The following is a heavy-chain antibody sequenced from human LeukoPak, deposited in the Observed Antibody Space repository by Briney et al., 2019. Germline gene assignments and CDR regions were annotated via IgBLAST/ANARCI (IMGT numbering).Heavy chain of an antibody. CDR1: GYTFTGYY. V-gene: IGHV1-2*02. Sequence: ASVKVSCKASGYTFTGYYMHWVRQAPGQGLEWMGWINPNSGGTNYAQKFQGRVTMTRDTSISTAYMELSRLRSDDTAVYYCARPGGATGTGFDYWGQGTLVTVSS. D-gene: IGHD1-26*01. CDR2: INPNSGGT. CDR3: ARPGGATGTGFDY. J-gene: IGHJ4*02.